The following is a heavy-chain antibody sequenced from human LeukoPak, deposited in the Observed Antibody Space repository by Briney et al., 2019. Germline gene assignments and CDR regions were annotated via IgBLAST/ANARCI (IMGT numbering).Heavy chain of an antibody. CDR1: GYTFTNYG. Sequence: GASVKVSCKASGYTFTNYGITWVRQAPGQGLEWMGWISAYNGNTNYGQKFQDRVIMTTDTSATTAYMELRSLKSDDTAVYYCARKPTAMVSLNWFDPWGQGTLVTVSS. D-gene: IGHD2-2*01. CDR2: ISAYNGNT. CDR3: ARKPTAMVSLNWFDP. J-gene: IGHJ5*02. V-gene: IGHV1-18*01.